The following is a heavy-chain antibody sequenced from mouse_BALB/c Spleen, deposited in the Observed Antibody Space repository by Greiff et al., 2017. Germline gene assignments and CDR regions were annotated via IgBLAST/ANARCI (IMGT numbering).Heavy chain of an antibody. J-gene: IGHJ2*01. V-gene: IGHV5-9*03. CDR3: ARYGESGIYYGLFDY. D-gene: IGHD2-1*01. CDR1: GFTFSSYT. Sequence: DVMLVESGGGLVKPGGSLKLSCAASGFTFSSYTMSWVRQTPEKRLEWVATISSGGGNTYYPDSVKGRFTISRDNAKNNLYLQMSSLRSEDTALYYCARYGESGIYYGLFDYWGQGTTLTVSS. CDR2: ISSGGGNT.